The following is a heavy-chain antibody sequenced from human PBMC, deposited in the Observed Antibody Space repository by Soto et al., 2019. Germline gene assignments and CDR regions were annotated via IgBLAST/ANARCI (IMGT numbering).Heavy chain of an antibody. CDR2: IYHSGST. CDR3: ARDKVTTLSYFYYGMDV. CDR1: GGSISSSNW. D-gene: IGHD4-4*01. V-gene: IGHV4-4*02. Sequence: PSETLSLTCAVSGGSISSSNWWSWVRQPPGKGLEWIGEIYHSGSTNYNPSLKSRVTISVDKSQNQFSLDRSSVTAADTAVYYCARDKVTTLSYFYYGMDVWGQGTTVTVSS. J-gene: IGHJ6*02.